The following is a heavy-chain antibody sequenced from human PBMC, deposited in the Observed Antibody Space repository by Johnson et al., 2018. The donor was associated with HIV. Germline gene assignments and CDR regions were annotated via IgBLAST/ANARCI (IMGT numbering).Heavy chain of an antibody. CDR1: GFTFSSYA. CDR2: ISYDGSNK. Sequence: QVQLAESGGGVVQPGRSLRLSCAASGFTFSSYAMHWVRQAPGKGLEWVAVISYDGSNKYYADSVKGRFTISRDNSKNTLYLQMDSLRAEDTAVYYCARMGLTGAFDIWGQGTMVTVSS. D-gene: IGHD3-9*01. J-gene: IGHJ3*02. CDR3: ARMGLTGAFDI. V-gene: IGHV3-30*04.